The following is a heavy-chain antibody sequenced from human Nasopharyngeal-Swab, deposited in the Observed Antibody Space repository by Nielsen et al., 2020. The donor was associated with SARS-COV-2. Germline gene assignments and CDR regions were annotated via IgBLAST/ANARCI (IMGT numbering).Heavy chain of an antibody. V-gene: IGHV4-39*01. J-gene: IGHJ1*01. Sequence: SESLSLSCTVSGFSISSNSIYWVRHPQGPGLERVSIMSIDCSDSTYYNSSLKSLVTISVDTSKNQYSLKLSPMTDADTAEYYCARHTPIATAAMGYFEHWGQGTLVTVSS. D-gene: IGHD6-13*01. CDR1: GFSISSNSIY. CDR3: ARHTPIATAAMGYFEH. CDR2: IDCSDST.